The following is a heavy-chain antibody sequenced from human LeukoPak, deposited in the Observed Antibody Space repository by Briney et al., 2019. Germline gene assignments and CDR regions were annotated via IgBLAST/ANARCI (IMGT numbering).Heavy chain of an antibody. D-gene: IGHD4-17*01. J-gene: IGHJ4*02. CDR1: GFTLSTYA. V-gene: IGHV3-23*01. CDR2: ITASGATT. CDR3: AKDADDYVSYFDY. Sequence: GGSLRLSCAASGFTLSTYAMTWVRQAPGKGLDWVSGITASGATTYYADSVKGRFTISRDKSKNTVYLQMNSLRAEDTAVYYCAKDADDYVSYFDYWGQGTLVTVSS.